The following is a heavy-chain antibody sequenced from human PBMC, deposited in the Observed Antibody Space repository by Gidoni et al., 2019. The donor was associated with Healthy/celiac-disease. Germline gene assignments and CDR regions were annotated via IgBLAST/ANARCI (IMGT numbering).Heavy chain of an antibody. CDR2: ISSSSSYI. Sequence: EVQLVESGGGLVKPGGSLRLSCAASGFTLSSYSMHWVRQAPGKGLEWVSSISSSSSYIYYADSVKGRFTISRDNAKNSLYLQMKSLRAEDTAVYYCARDRWESTPFDIWGQGTMVTVSS. CDR1: GFTLSSYS. D-gene: IGHD1-26*01. J-gene: IGHJ3*02. V-gene: IGHV3-21*01. CDR3: ARDRWESTPFDI.